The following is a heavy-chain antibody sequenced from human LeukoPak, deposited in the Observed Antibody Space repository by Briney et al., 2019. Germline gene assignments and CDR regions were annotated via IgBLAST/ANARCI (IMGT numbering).Heavy chain of an antibody. V-gene: IGHV1-2*02. Sequence: GASVKVSXKASGYTFTGYYMHWVRQAPGQGLEWMGWIYPNSADTKYAQKFQGRVTMTRDTSISTTYMELSRLRSDDTAVYYCARNYFWSGYPGSYMDVWGKGTTVTVSS. CDR3: ARNYFWSGYPGSYMDV. CDR1: GYTFTGYY. CDR2: IYPNSADT. J-gene: IGHJ6*03. D-gene: IGHD3-3*01.